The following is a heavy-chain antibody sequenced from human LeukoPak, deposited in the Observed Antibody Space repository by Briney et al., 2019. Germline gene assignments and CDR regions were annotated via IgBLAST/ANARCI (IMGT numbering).Heavy chain of an antibody. D-gene: IGHD3-16*01. V-gene: IGHV5-51*01. CDR1: GDIFTDYW. Sequence: GESLKISCQGSGDIFTDYWIGWLRQLPGKGLVWMAIIYCDGSKTRYSPSFESEVTISVDKSINNAYLQWSSLKSADTAMYFCARRAELGKRYLDSWGQGALLTVSS. CDR3: ARRAELGKRYLDS. J-gene: IGHJ4*02. CDR2: IYCDGSKT.